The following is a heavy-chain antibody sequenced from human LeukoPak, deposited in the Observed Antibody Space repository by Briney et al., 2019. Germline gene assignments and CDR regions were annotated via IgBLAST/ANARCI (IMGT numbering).Heavy chain of an antibody. D-gene: IGHD3-10*01. CDR2: IYTGGHRA. CDR3: ARVSGRILIWPQPFGDGLGV. CDR1: GFTFSDYY. Sequence: GGSLRLSCAASGFTFSDYYMSWIRQAPGRGLECVSAIYTGGHRAYYSDSVRGRFTISRDDSKNMLYLQMNSLRAKDTAIYYCARVSGRILIWPQPFGDGLGVWGQGTTVTVSS. V-gene: IGHV3-23*05. J-gene: IGHJ6*02.